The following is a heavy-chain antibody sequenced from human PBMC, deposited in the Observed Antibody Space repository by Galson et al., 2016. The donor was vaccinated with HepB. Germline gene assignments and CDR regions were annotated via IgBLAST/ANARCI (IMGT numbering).Heavy chain of an antibody. D-gene: IGHD3-3*01. CDR2: ISDSGGST. CDR3: AKAAEYYDFWGGYYRVNYYYYGMDV. V-gene: IGHV3-23*01. J-gene: IGHJ6*02. Sequence: SLRLSCAASGFTFSDFDMGWARQAPGKGLGCVSSISDSGGSTYHADSVKGRFTISRDNSKNTLYLQMNSLRAEDTALYYCAKAAEYYDFWGGYYRVNYYYYGMDVWGQGTTVTVSS. CDR1: GFTFSDFD.